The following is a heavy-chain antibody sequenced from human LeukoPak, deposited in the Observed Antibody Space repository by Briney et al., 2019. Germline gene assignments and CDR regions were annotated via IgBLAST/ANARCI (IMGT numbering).Heavy chain of an antibody. V-gene: IGHV3-33*01. CDR1: GFTFSSYG. J-gene: IGHJ5*02. D-gene: IGHD6-19*01. CDR2: IWYDGSNK. CDR3: ARDATGYSSGWSNWFDP. Sequence: PGRSLRLSCAASGFTFSSYGMHWVRQAPGKGLEWVAVIWYDGSNKYYADSVKGRFTISRDNSKNTLYLQMNSLRAEDTAVYYCARDATGYSSGWSNWFDPWGQGTLVTVSS.